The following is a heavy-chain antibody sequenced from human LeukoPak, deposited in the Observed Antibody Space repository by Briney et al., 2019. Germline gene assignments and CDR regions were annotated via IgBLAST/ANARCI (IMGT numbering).Heavy chain of an antibody. Sequence: GGSLRLSCAASGFTVSSKYMSWVRQAPGKGLEWVSVIYTGETTYYADSVKGRFTISRDNSKNTLYLQMDGLRVEDTAVYYCARDGGAAVGFPFDYWGQGTLVTVSS. CDR1: GFTVSSKY. J-gene: IGHJ4*02. CDR3: ARDGGAAVGFPFDY. CDR2: IYTGETT. V-gene: IGHV3-66*01. D-gene: IGHD6-13*01.